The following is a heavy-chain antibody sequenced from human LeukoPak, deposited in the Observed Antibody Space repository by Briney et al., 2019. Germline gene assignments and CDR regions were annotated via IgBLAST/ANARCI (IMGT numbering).Heavy chain of an antibody. CDR3: AKELRDGDYSSDY. J-gene: IGHJ4*02. Sequence: HASETLSLTCTVSGGPISSYYWSWIRQPPGKGLEWVSAIKGSGAGTYYADSVKGRFTISRDNSKNTLDLQMNSLRVEDTAVYYCAKELRDGDYSSDYWGRGTLVTVSS. CDR2: IKGSGAGT. D-gene: IGHD4-17*01. CDR1: GGPISSYY. V-gene: IGHV3-23*01.